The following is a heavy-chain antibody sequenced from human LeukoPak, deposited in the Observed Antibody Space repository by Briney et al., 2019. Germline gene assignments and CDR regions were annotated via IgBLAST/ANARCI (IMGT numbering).Heavy chain of an antibody. J-gene: IGHJ4*02. V-gene: IGHV3-23*01. Sequence: TGGSLRLSCAASGFTFSSYAMRWVRQASGKGLEWVSSITYSGDAYYADSVKGRFTISRDNSQNTLYLQMNSLRAEDTAIYYCAIEGFLKDFDFWGQGTLVTVSS. D-gene: IGHD3-10*01. CDR3: AIEGFLKDFDF. CDR1: GFTFSSYA. CDR2: ITYSGDA.